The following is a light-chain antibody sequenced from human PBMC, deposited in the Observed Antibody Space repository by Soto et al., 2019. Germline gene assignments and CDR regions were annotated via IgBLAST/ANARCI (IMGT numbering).Light chain of an antibody. CDR1: QSISSS. V-gene: IGKV1-5*03. CDR3: QHYNSSPFT. J-gene: IGKJ3*01. CDR2: KAS. Sequence: DIQMTQSPSTLSASVGDRVTITCRASQSISSSLAWYHQKPGKAPKLLIYKASSLESGVPPRFSGSGSGTEFTLTISSLQPDDLATYYCQHYNSSPFTFGRGTKVDIK.